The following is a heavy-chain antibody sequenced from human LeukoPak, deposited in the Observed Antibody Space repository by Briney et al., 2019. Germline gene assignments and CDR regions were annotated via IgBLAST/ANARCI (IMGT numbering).Heavy chain of an antibody. CDR1: GGTFSSYA. Sequence: GASVKVSCEASGGTFSSYAISWVRQAPGQGLEWMGGIIPIFGTANYAQKFQGRVTITADESTSTAYMELSSLRSEDTAVYYCARSGNDILTGYYTPPGNYYYMDVWGKGTTVTISS. CDR3: ARSGNDILTGYYTPPGNYYYMDV. J-gene: IGHJ6*03. CDR2: IIPIFGTA. V-gene: IGHV1-69*01. D-gene: IGHD3-9*01.